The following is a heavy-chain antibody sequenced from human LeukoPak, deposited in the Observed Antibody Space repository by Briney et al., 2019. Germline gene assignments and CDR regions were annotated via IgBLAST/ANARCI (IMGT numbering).Heavy chain of an antibody. CDR1: GFTFSSYG. CDR2: INSDGSTT. Sequence: PGGSLGLSCAASGFTFSSYGMHWVRQAPGKGLVWVSRINSDGSTTNYADSVKGRFTISRDNAKNTLYLQMNSLRAEDTAVYYCARDQSVLRYFDWLLNPFDYWGQGTLVTVSS. V-gene: IGHV3-74*01. CDR3: ARDQSVLRYFDWLLNPFDY. D-gene: IGHD3-9*01. J-gene: IGHJ4*02.